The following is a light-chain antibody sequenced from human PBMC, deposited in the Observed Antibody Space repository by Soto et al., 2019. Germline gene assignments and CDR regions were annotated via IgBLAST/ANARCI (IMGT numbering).Light chain of an antibody. CDR2: AAS. CDR1: RTTSKY. Sequence: DIHLTQSPSSLSASLGDRVTITCRASRTTSKYLNWYQQKPGKAPKLLIYAASSLQGGVPSRFSGSGSETVFTLTISSLQPEDFATYYCQQSYSGPPTFGQGTKVEVK. J-gene: IGKJ1*01. V-gene: IGKV1-39*01. CDR3: QQSYSGPPT.